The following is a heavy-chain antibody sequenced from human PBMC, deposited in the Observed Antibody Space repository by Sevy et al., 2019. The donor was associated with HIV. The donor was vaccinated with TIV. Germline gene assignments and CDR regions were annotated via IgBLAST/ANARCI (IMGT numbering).Heavy chain of an antibody. Sequence: GGSLRLSCAASGFTFSNYWMCWVRQGPGKGLEWVANIKQGGSEKYYVDSVKGRFTISRDKAKNSLYLQMISLRAEDTAVYYCARLLLPYYYYGMDVWGKGTTVTVSS. J-gene: IGHJ6*04. CDR3: ARLLLPYYYYGMDV. CDR2: IKQGGSEK. V-gene: IGHV3-7*01. CDR1: GFTFSNYW. D-gene: IGHD2-15*01.